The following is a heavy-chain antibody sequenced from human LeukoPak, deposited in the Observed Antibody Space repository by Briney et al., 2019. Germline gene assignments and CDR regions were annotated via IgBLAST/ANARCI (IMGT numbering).Heavy chain of an antibody. V-gene: IGHV3-23*01. D-gene: IGHD1-14*01. J-gene: IGHJ4*02. CDR2: ISGSGGIT. CDR1: GFTFSSYA. Sequence: PGGSLRLSCAASGFTFSSYAMSWVRQAPGKGLEWVSSISGSGGITYYADSVKGRFTISRDNAKNSLYLQMNSLRDEDTALYYCAKDITGGRSSPYFDSWGQGTLVTVSS. CDR3: AKDITGGRSSPYFDS.